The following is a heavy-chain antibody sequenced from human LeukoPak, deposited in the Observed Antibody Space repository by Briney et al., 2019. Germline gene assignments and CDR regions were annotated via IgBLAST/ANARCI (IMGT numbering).Heavy chain of an antibody. CDR3: AKPTWGSGSFLIDF. V-gene: IGHV3-33*06. CDR1: GFTFSSYG. CDR2: IWNGGSDK. D-gene: IGHD1-26*01. Sequence: GRSLRLSCAASGFTFSSYGMHWARQAPGKGLEWVAVIWNGGSDKYYADSVKGRFTISRDNSKNTLYLQMNSLRAEDTAVYYCAKPTWGSGSFLIDFWGQGTLVTVSS. J-gene: IGHJ4*02.